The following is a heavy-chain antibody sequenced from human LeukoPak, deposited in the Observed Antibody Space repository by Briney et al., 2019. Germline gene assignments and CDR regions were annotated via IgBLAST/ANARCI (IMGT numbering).Heavy chain of an antibody. CDR3: ARVRWSGYNDGQPGKYYFDY. CDR1: GAFFTGYY. J-gene: IGHJ4*02. V-gene: IGHV4-59*01. D-gene: IGHD5-18*01. CDR2: IYYSGST. Sequence: SETLSLTCTVSGAFFTGYYWSWIRQPPGKGLEWIGYIYYSGSTDYNPSLKSRVTISVDTFKNQVSLNVSSVTAADTAVYYCARVRWSGYNDGQPGKYYFDYWGRGTLVTVSS.